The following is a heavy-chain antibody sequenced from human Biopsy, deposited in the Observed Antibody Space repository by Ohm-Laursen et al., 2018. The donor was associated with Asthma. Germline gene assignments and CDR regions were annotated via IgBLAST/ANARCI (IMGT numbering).Heavy chain of an antibody. D-gene: IGHD5-12*01. V-gene: IGHV3-30*18. CDR2: ISYDGNHK. CDR3: AKRRGYSGHGNDY. CDR1: GFMFRSFG. Sequence: SLRLSCAASGFMFRSFGMHWVRQAPGKGLEWVAVISYDGNHKFYEDSVKGRLTISRDNSKNTLYLQMNSLRTEDTAVYYCAKRRGYSGHGNDYWGQGTLVIVSS. J-gene: IGHJ4*02.